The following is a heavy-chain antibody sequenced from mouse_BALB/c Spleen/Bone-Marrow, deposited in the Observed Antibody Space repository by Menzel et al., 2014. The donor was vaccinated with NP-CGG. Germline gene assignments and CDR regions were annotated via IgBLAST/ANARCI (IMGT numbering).Heavy chain of an antibody. CDR3: ARDHYGNYEGFDY. Sequence: VKLMESGAELARPGTSVKLSCKASGYTFTDYYINWVKQRTGQGLEWIGEIYPGSGNTYYNEEFKGKATLTADKSSSTVNIHLSSLTSEDSAVYFCARDHYGNYEGFDYWGQGTLVTVSA. CDR1: GYTFTDYY. CDR2: IYPGSGNT. D-gene: IGHD2-1*01. J-gene: IGHJ3*01. V-gene: IGHV1-77*01.